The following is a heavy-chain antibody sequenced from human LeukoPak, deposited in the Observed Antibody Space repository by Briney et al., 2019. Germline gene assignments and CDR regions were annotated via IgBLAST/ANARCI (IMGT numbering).Heavy chain of an antibody. D-gene: IGHD3-22*01. CDR2: INPNSGGT. J-gene: IGHJ4*02. CDR3: ARVRSPSYDSSGYSDY. CDR1: GYTFTGYY. V-gene: IGHV1-2*02. Sequence: ASVKVSCKASGYTFTGYYMHWVRQAPGQGLEWMGWINPNSGGTNYAQKFQGRVTMTRDTSISTAYMELSRLRSDDTAVYYCARVRSPSYDSSGYSDYWGQGTLVTVSS.